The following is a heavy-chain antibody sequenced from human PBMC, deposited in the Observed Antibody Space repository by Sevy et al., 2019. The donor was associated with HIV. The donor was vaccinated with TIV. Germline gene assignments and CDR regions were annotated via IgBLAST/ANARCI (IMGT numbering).Heavy chain of an antibody. D-gene: IGHD3-22*01. Sequence: SLRLSCTGSGFTFGDYAMSWFHQAPGMGLEWVGFIRSKDYGGATEYAASVKGRFTISRDDSKSIADLQMNSLKIEDTAVYYCTRGYYYDSSGYSDYWGQGTLVTVSS. CDR3: TRGYYYDSSGYSDY. V-gene: IGHV3-49*03. CDR2: IRSKDYGGAT. J-gene: IGHJ4*02. CDR1: GFTFGDYA.